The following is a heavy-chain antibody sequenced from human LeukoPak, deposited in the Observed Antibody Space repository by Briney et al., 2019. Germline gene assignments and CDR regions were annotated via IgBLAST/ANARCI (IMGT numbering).Heavy chain of an antibody. D-gene: IGHD2-8*01. Sequence: GGSLRLSCVASGFTFSRYAINWVRQAPGKGLEWVAVISYDGSNEYYADSVKGRFTISRDNSKNTLYLQMNSLRDEDTAVYYCAKELHKWCYFDYWGQGTPVTVSS. V-gene: IGHV3-30*18. CDR1: GFTFSRYA. CDR3: AKELHKWCYFDY. J-gene: IGHJ4*02. CDR2: ISYDGSNE.